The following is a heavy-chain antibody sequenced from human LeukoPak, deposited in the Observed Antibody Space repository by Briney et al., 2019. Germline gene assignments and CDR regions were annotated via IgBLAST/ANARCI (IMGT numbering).Heavy chain of an antibody. CDR3: AADSDGYNVGDAFDI. J-gene: IGHJ3*02. V-gene: IGHV1-58*02. CDR1: GFTFTSSA. Sequence: TSVKVSCKASGFTFTSSAMQWVRQARGQRIEWIGWIVVGSGNTNYAQKFQERVTITRDMSTSTAYMELSSLRSEDTAVYYCAADSDGYNVGDAFDIWGQGTMVTVSS. CDR2: IVVGSGNT. D-gene: IGHD5-24*01.